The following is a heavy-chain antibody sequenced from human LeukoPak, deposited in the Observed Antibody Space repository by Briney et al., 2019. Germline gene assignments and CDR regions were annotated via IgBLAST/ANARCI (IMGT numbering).Heavy chain of an antibody. CDR1: GLTLSNYP. V-gene: IGHV3-23*01. CDR2: ICGSGGST. CDR3: EKDSSGYDHDSYYYNRDL. D-gene: IGHD3-22*01. J-gene: IGHJ6*03. Sequence: GGSLRLSCSAYGLTLSNYPMRWVPQAPAKGLEYGSAICGSGGSTYYPDSAKGLFTISKDNSKNTLYLQINSLRAEDTAVYYCEKDSSGYDHDSYYYNRDLWGKGTGLTVSS.